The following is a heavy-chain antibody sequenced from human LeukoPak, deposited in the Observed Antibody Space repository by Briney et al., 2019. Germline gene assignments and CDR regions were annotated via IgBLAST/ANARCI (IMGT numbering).Heavy chain of an antibody. CDR2: SNHSGGT. CDR3: ARNFYASSGYYLDDFYSDF. Sequence: SETLSLTCAVYGGSFSGYSWTWIRQPPGKGLEWIGESNHSGGTSYNPSLKSRVTISVDTSKKQFSLKLSSVTAADTALYYCARNFYASSGYYLDDFYSDFWGQGTLVTVSS. D-gene: IGHD3-22*01. J-gene: IGHJ4*02. V-gene: IGHV4-34*01. CDR1: GGSFSGYS.